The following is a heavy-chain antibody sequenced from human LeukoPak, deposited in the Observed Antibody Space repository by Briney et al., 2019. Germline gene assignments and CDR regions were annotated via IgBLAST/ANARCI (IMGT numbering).Heavy chain of an antibody. J-gene: IGHJ3*02. CDR2: ISAYNGNT. CDR3: ARDDYGDYSAFDI. D-gene: IGHD4-17*01. CDR1: GGTFSKY. V-gene: IGHV1-18*01. Sequence: GASVKVSCKASGGTFSKYISWVRRGPGRGLEWMGWISAYNGNTNYAQKLQGSVTMTTDTSTSTAYMELRSLRSDDTAVYYCARDDYGDYSAFDIWGQGTMVTVSS.